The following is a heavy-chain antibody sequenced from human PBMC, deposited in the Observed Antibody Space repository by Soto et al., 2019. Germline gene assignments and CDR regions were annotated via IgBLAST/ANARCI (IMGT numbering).Heavy chain of an antibody. J-gene: IGHJ4*02. Sequence: SETLSLTCTASGGSISSSSYYWGCIRQPPGKGLEWIASIDYTGNTFYNPSLTSRVTISVDTSRNQFSLKVTSVTAADTAVYYCARINKGYGTDSWGQGTLVTVSS. CDR1: GGSISSSSYY. CDR2: IDYTGNT. CDR3: ARINKGYGTDS. D-gene: IGHD5-18*01. V-gene: IGHV4-39*01.